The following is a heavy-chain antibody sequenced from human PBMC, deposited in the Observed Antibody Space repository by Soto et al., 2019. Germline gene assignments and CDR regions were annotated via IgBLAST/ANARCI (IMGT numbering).Heavy chain of an antibody. D-gene: IGHD6-6*01. J-gene: IGHJ4*02. V-gene: IGHV3-21*01. CDR2: ISSSSSYI. Sequence: GGSLRLSCAASGFTFSSYSMNWVRQAPGKGLEWVSSISSSSSYIYYADSVKGRFTISRDNAKNSLYLQMNSLRAEDTAVYYCARDPESSLYYFDYWGQGTLVTVSS. CDR3: ARDPESSLYYFDY. CDR1: GFTFSSYS.